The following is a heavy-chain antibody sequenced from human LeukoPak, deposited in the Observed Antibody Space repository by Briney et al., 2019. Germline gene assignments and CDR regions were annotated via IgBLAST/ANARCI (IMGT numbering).Heavy chain of an antibody. D-gene: IGHD6-13*01. J-gene: IGHJ4*02. V-gene: IGHV1-18*01. Sequence: ASMKVSCKASGYTFTTYGISWVRQAPGQGLEWMGWISADNGNTNYAQKLQGRVTMTTDTFTSTAYMELRSLRSDDTAVYYCARISFGSSWHLFDYWGRGTLVTVSS. CDR3: ARISFGSSWHLFDY. CDR1: GYTFTTYG. CDR2: ISADNGNT.